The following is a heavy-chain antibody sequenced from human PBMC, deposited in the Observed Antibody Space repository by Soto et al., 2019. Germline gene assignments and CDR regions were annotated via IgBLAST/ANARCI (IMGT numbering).Heavy chain of an antibody. CDR3: TRAGIDRTGTTHYYYGMDI. CDR2: IRSKGYGGTT. V-gene: IGHV3-49*04. D-gene: IGHD1-1*01. CDR1: GFIFGDNA. J-gene: IGHJ6*02. Sequence: LRLSCTTFGFIFGDNAMSWVRQAPGKGLEWVGFIRSKGYGGTTDYAAYAKGRFTISRDDSRSIAYLQMNSLQTEDTAVYYCTRAGIDRTGTTHYYYGMDIWGQGTTVTVS.